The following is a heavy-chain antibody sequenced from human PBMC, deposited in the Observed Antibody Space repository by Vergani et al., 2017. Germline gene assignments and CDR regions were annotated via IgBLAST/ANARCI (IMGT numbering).Heavy chain of an antibody. CDR3: ARGIVDSAMVGYYYYYMDV. CDR1: GGTFSSYA. J-gene: IGHJ6*03. D-gene: IGHD5-18*01. V-gene: IGHV1-69*12. Sequence: QVQLVQSGAEVQKPGSSVKVSCKASGGTFSSYAISWVRQAPGQGLEWMGGIIPIFGTAKYAQNFQGRVTITADESTNTASMDLSSLRSEDTAVYFCARGIVDSAMVGYYYYYMDVWGKGTTVTVSS. CDR2: IIPIFGTA.